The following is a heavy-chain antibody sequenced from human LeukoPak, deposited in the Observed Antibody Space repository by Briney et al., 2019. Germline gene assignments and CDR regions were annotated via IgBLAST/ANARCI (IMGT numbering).Heavy chain of an antibody. Sequence: PSETLSLTCAVYGGSFSGYYWGWVRQPPGKALEWIGNIYSPSLKSRVTISLDTSRNQFSLKLNSVTAADTAVYYCAKSNGYGLIDIWGQGTMVTVSS. J-gene: IGHJ3*02. V-gene: IGHV4-34*01. D-gene: IGHD3-10*01. CDR1: GGSFSGYY. CDR3: AKSNGYGLIDI. CDR2: I.